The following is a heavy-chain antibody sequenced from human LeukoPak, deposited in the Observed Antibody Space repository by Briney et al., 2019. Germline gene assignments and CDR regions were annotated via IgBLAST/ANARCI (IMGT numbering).Heavy chain of an antibody. CDR1: GGSISSYY. CDR2: IYTSGST. D-gene: IGHD3-9*01. V-gene: IGHV4-4*07. Sequence: PSETLSLTCTVSGGSISSYYWSWIRQPAGKGLEWIGRIYTSGSTNYNPSLKSRVTISVDTSKNQFSLKLSSVTAADTAVYYCARDLRYYDILTGYLSVDAFDIWGQGTMVTVSS. J-gene: IGHJ3*02. CDR3: ARDLRYYDILTGYLSVDAFDI.